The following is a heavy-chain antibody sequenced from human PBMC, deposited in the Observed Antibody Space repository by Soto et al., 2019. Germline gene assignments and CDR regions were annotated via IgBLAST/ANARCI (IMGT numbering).Heavy chain of an antibody. D-gene: IGHD6-13*01. Sequence: QVQLVQSGAEVKKPGASVKVSCKASGYTFTGYYMHWVRQAPGQGLEWMGWINPNSGGTNYAQKFEGWVTMTRDTSISTAYMELSRLRSDDTAVYYCARSNPQNSSSWYYYYGMDVWGQGITVTVSS. V-gene: IGHV1-2*04. CDR3: ARSNPQNSSSWYYYYGMDV. CDR1: GYTFTGYY. J-gene: IGHJ6*02. CDR2: INPNSGGT.